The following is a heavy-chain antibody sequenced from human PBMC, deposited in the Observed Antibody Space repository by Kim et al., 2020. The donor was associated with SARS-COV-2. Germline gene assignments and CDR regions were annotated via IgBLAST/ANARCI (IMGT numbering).Heavy chain of an antibody. V-gene: IGHV1-46*01. Sequence: ASVKVSCKASGYTVTDNYIHWVRQAPGQGLEWMGIIKTNDGAASYAQKFQGRVTMTCDTSTSAVYMELSSLISEDTAVYYCARAGSTVTTNWNIPFYYYPMDVWGQGTTVTVSS. D-gene: IGHD4-17*01. J-gene: IGHJ6*02. CDR1: GYTVTDNY. CDR3: ARAGSTVTTNWNIPFYYYPMDV. CDR2: IKTNDGAA.